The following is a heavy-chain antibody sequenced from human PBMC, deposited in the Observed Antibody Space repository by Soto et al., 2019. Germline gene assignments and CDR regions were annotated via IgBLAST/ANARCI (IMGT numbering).Heavy chain of an antibody. J-gene: IGHJ4*02. V-gene: IGHV1-3*01. CDR3: AIGMHIAVAGWGGY. D-gene: IGHD6-19*01. CDR1: GYTFTSYA. CDR2: INAGNGNT. Sequence: QVQLVQSGAEVKKPGASVKVSCKASGYTFTSYAMHWVRQAPGQRLEWMGWINAGNGNTKYSQKFQGRVTITSDTSASTAYMELSSLRSEDTAVYYCAIGMHIAVAGWGGYWGQGTLVTVSS.